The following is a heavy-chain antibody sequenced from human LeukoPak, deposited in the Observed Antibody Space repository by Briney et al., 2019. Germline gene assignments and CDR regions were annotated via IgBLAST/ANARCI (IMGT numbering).Heavy chain of an antibody. Sequence: PSETLSLTCTVSGGSISSYYWSWIRQPPGKGLEWIGYIYYSGSTNYNPSLKSRVTMSIDTSKNQFSLKLSSVTAADTAVYYGARWSGYALDWGEGTLVTVSS. CDR3: ARWSGYALD. CDR1: GGSISSYY. D-gene: IGHD2-2*01. CDR2: IYYSGST. V-gene: IGHV4-59*01. J-gene: IGHJ4*02.